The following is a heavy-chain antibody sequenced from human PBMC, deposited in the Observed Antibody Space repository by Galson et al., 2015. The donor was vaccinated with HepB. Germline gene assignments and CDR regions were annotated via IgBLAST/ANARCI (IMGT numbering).Heavy chain of an antibody. CDR2: IYWDDDR. CDR3: AHRRDYNGVWDWGDFDF. J-gene: IGHJ4*02. Sequence: PALVKPTQTLTLTCTFSGFSLTSNPVGVGWIRQPPGEALEWLAVIYWDDDRRYRPSLRSRLTITKDTSKNRVFLIMTNMDPVDTATYYCAHRRDYNGVWDWGDFDFWGQGTLVTVSS. D-gene: IGHD2-8*01. V-gene: IGHV2-5*02. CDR1: GFSLTSNPVG.